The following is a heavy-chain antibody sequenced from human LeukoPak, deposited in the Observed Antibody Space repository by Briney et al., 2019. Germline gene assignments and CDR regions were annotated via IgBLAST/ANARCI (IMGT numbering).Heavy chain of an antibody. V-gene: IGHV4-31*03. CDR1: GGSISSGGYY. D-gene: IGHD5-18*01. J-gene: IGHJ6*02. CDR2: IYYSGST. Sequence: PSETLSLTCTVSGGSISSGGYYWSWIRQHPGKGLEWIGYIYYSGSTYYNPSLKSRVTISVDTSKNQFSLKLSSVTAADTAVYYCARAVRGYSYGIYYYYGMDVWGQGTTVTVSS. CDR3: ARAVRGYSYGIYYYYGMDV.